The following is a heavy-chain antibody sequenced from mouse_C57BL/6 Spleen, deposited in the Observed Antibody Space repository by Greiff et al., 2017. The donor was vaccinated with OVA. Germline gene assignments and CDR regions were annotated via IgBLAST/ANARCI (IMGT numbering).Heavy chain of an antibody. Sequence: QVHVKQPGAELVRPGSSVKLSCKASGYTFTSYWMDWVKQRPGQGLEWIGNIYPSDSETHYNQKFKDKATLTVDKSSSTAYMQLSSLTSEDSAVYYCARRGSNYEGGYAMDYWGQGTSVTVSS. CDR3: ARRGSNYEGGYAMDY. D-gene: IGHD2-5*01. CDR1: GYTFTSYW. J-gene: IGHJ4*01. V-gene: IGHV1-61*01. CDR2: IYPSDSET.